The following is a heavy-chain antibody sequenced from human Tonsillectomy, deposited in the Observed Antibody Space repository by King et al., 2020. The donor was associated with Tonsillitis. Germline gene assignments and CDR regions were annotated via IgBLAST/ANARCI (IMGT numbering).Heavy chain of an antibody. CDR2: ISAYNGNT. CDR1: GYTFTSYG. V-gene: IGHV1-18*04. J-gene: IGHJ6*02. D-gene: IGHD3-10*01. CDR3: ARDQVVRGVPSDYYYYYGMDV. Sequence: LQLVQSGAEVKKPGASVKVSCKASGYTFTSYGISWVRQAPGQGLEWMGWISAYNGNTNYAQKLQGRVTMTTDTSTSTAYMELRSLRSDDTAVYYCARDQVVRGVPSDYYYYYGMDVWGQGTTVTVSS.